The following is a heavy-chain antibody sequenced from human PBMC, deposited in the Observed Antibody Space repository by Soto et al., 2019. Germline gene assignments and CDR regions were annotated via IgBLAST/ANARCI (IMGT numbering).Heavy chain of an antibody. CDR3: ARVRGITKIGRHTASDYFDL. CDR1: GFIFSNYW. D-gene: IGHD1-20*01. V-gene: IGHV3-74*03. CDR2: INSDGSGT. J-gene: IGHJ4*02. Sequence: QLVESGGGLVQPGGSLRLSCAASGFIFSNYWMHWVRQVPGKGLVWVSRINSDGSGTTYADLVRGRFTTSRDNAKNTLDLQMTSLRAEDTAVYFCARVRGITKIGRHTASDYFDLWGQGTLVTVSS.